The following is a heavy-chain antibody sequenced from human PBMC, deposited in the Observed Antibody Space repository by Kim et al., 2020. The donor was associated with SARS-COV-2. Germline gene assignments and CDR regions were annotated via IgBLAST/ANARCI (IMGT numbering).Heavy chain of an antibody. D-gene: IGHD3-9*01. Sequence: GGSLRLSCAASGFTFSSYSMNWVRQAPGKGLEWVSYISSSSSTIYYADSVKGRFTISRDNAKNSLYLQMNSLRAEDTAVYYCARELGLRYFDWLSPTYGMYVWGEGNTGTVSS. CDR3: ARELGLRYFDWLSPTYGMYV. CDR1: GFTFSSYS. J-gene: IGHJ6*04. V-gene: IGHV3-48*01. CDR2: ISSSSSTI.